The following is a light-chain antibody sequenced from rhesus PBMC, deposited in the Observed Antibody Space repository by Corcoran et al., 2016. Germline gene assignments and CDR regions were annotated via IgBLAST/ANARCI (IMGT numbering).Light chain of an antibody. CDR2: GVS. CDR3: QQYINWPQYS. Sequence: EIVMTQSPATLSLSPGERATLSCRASQSVCSSLAWYQHKPGQAPRLLMYGVSSMATGIPDRFSGSGSGTEFTLTIRSLEPEDFAVYYCQQYINWPQYSFGQGTKVEIK. J-gene: IGKJ2*01. CDR1: QSVCSS. V-gene: IGKV3-42*03.